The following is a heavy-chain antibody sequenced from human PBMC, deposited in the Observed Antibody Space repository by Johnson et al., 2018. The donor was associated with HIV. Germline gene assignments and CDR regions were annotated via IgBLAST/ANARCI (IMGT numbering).Heavy chain of an antibody. Sequence: QVQLVESGGGLVKPGGSLRLSCAASGFTFSDYYMSWIRQAPWKGLEWVSYISRSGSTIYYADSVKVRFTISRDNAKNSLYLQMNSLRAEDTAVYYCARDRHCGGDCYTDDAFDIWGQGTMVTVSS. CDR1: GFTFSDYY. D-gene: IGHD2-21*02. CDR3: ARDRHCGGDCYTDDAFDI. CDR2: ISRSGSTI. V-gene: IGHV3-11*04. J-gene: IGHJ3*02.